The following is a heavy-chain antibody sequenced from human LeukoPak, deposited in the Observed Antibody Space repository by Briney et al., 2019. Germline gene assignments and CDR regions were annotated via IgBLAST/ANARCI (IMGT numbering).Heavy chain of an antibody. J-gene: IGHJ4*02. V-gene: IGHV3-66*01. CDR2: IYSGGST. D-gene: IGHD5-18*01. Sequence: PGGSLRLSCAASGFTFSSNYMSWVRQAPGKGLEWVSVIYSGGSTYYADSVKGRFTISRDNSKNTLYLQMNSLRAEDTAVYYCARDYSYGFGYFDYWGQGTLVTVSS. CDR3: ARDYSYGFGYFDY. CDR1: GFTFSSNY.